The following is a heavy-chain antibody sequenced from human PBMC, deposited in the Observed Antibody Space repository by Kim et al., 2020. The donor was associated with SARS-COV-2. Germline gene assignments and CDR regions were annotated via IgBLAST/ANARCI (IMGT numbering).Heavy chain of an antibody. CDR3: ARAAAGTRGSNDY. J-gene: IGHJ4*02. CDR2: IYSSGST. D-gene: IGHD6-13*01. V-gene: IGHV4-59*13. Sequence: SQTLSLTCTVSGGSISSYYWSWIRQSPGKGLEWIGYIYSSGSTNYNPSLKSRVAISLDTSKNQFSLKLSSVTAADAAVYYCARAAAGTRGSNDYWGQGTLVTVSS. CDR1: GGSISSYY.